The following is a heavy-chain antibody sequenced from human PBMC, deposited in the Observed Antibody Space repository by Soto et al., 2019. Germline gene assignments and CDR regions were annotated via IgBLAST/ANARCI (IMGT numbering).Heavy chain of an antibody. D-gene: IGHD3-16*01. V-gene: IGHV6-1*01. CDR3: ARGSLRGGNWYFDL. J-gene: IGHJ2*01. Sequence: QEQLQQSGPGLVKPSQTLSLTCAISGDGVSKNSATWNWIRQSPARGLEWLGRTYYRSKWYNDYAVSVKSRVTINPDTSKNQFSLHLNSVTPEDTAVYYCARGSLRGGNWYFDLWGRGTLVTVSS. CDR1: GDGVSKNSAT. CDR2: TYYRSKWYN.